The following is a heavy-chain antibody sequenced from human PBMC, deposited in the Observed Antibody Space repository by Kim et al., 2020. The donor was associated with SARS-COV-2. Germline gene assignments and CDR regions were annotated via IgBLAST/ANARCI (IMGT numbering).Heavy chain of an antibody. D-gene: IGHD5-18*01. J-gene: IGHJ4*02. Sequence: GGSLRLSCAAFGYSLSTYGTHWIQTPGKGLEWVAVLWNDGTKQSYADSVKGRFTVSRDISKNTLYLQMNRVRAEDTAVYYCARDAVTSLDYWGRGTLVAVSS. CDR1: GYSLSTYG. V-gene: IGHV3-33*01. CDR2: LWNDGTKQ. CDR3: ARDAVTSLDY.